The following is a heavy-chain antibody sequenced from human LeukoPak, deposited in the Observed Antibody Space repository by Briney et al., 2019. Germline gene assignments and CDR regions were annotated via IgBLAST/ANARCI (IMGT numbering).Heavy chain of an antibody. D-gene: IGHD6-13*01. J-gene: IGHJ6*03. CDR1: GDSVTTTNFY. V-gene: IGHV4-39*01. CDR2: LYYGVNT. CDR3: ARLRVQQLASSYYMDV. Sequence: SETLSLTCTVSGDSVTTTNFYWGWIRQAPGKGLEWIGNLYYGVNTYYKPSLKNRVTISVDTSLNQFSLILTSVTAADTGVYYCARLRVQQLASSYYMDVWGKGTTVTVSS.